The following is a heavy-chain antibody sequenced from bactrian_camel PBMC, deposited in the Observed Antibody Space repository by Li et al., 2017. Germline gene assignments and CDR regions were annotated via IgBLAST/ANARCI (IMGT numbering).Heavy chain of an antibody. J-gene: IGHJ4*01. D-gene: IGHD2*01. Sequence: VQLVESGGGLVQPGGSLRLSCAPSGFSFRSYAMSWVRQAPGKGLGWVSHAADDGTSYYSPAVKGRFTISRDNAQNRVDLQMNDLKPEDPAMYYCNTAWYVRTDGPVSYWGQGTQVTVS. V-gene: IGHV3S10*01. CDR1: GFSFRSYA. CDR3: NTAWYVRTDGPVSY. CDR2: AADDGTS.